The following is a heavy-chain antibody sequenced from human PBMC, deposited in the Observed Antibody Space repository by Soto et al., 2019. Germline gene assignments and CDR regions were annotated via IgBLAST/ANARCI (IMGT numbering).Heavy chain of an antibody. CDR2: INHSGST. CDR1: GGSLSGYY. V-gene: IGHV4-34*01. J-gene: IGHJ5*02. D-gene: IGHD3-10*01. CDR3: ARVVNYYGSGSSGFDP. Sequence: QVQLQQWGAGLLKPSETLSLTCAVYGGSLSGYYWSWIRQPPGKGLEWIGEINHSGSTNYNPSLKSRVTISVDTSKNQFSLKLSSVTAADTAVYYCARVVNYYGSGSSGFDPWGQGTLVTVSS.